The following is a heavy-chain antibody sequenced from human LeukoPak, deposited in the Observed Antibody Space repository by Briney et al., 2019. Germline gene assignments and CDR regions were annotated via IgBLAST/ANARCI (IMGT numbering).Heavy chain of an antibody. CDR3: ARSLRYSPLTYYYYMDV. Sequence: GGSLRLSCAASGFTFSSYSMNWVRQAPGKGLEWVSSISSSSSYIYYADSEKGRFTISRDNAKNSLYLQMNSLRAEDTAVYYCARSLRYSPLTYYYYMDVWGKGTTVTVSS. J-gene: IGHJ6*03. CDR1: GFTFSSYS. D-gene: IGHD3-9*01. CDR2: ISSSSSYI. V-gene: IGHV3-21*01.